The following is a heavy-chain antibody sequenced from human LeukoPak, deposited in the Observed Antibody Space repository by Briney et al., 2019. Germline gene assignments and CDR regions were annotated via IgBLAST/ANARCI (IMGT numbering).Heavy chain of an antibody. CDR3: ARQSSRAIAATFDI. V-gene: IGHV1-18*01. J-gene: IGHJ3*02. CDR1: GYTFTSYG. D-gene: IGHD6-13*01. CDR2: ISAYNGNT. Sequence: ASVKVSCKASGYTFTSYGISWVRQAPGQGLEWMGWISAYNGNTNYAQKFQGRVTITADKSTSTAYMELSSLRSEDTAVYYCARQSSRAIAATFDIWGQGTMVTVSS.